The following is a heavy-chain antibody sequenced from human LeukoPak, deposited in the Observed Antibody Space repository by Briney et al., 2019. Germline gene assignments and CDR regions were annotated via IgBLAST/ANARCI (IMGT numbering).Heavy chain of an antibody. CDR3: ARWLASNSGSGSFMYFGMDV. J-gene: IGHJ6*02. D-gene: IGHD3-10*01. CDR2: ISWNSGSI. Sequence: PGRSLRLSCAASGFTFYDYAMHWVRQAPGKGLEWVSGISWNSGSIGYADSVKGRFTISRDNAKNSLYLQMNSLRAEDTALYYCARWLASNSGSGSFMYFGMDVWGQGTTVTVSS. V-gene: IGHV3-9*01. CDR1: GFTFYDYA.